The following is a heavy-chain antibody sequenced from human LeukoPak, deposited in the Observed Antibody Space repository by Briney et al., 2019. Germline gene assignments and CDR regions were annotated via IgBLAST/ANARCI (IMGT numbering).Heavy chain of an antibody. CDR3: ARGGSPTDILTGYSGMDV. CDR2: ISYDGSNK. D-gene: IGHD3-9*01. Sequence: GGSLRLSCAASGFTFSSYAMHWVRQAPGKGLEWVAVISYDGSNKYYADSVKGRFTISSDNSKNTLYLQMNSLRAEDTAVYYCARGGSPTDILTGYSGMDVWGQGTTVTVSS. CDR1: GFTFSSYA. J-gene: IGHJ6*02. V-gene: IGHV3-30*04.